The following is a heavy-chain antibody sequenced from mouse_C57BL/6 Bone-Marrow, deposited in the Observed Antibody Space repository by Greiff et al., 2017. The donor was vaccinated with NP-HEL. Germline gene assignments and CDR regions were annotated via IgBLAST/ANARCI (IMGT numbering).Heavy chain of an antibody. V-gene: IGHV14-3*01. D-gene: IGHD1-1*01. CDR2: IDPANGNT. Sequence: VQLQQSVAELVRPGASVKLSCTASGFNIKNTYMHWVKQRPEQGLEWIGRIDPANGNTKYAPKFQGKATITADTSSNTAYLQLSSLTSEDTAIYYCARSKYVYYGSSYYFDYWGQGTTLTVSS. J-gene: IGHJ2*01. CDR1: GFNIKNTY. CDR3: ARSKYVYYGSSYYFDY.